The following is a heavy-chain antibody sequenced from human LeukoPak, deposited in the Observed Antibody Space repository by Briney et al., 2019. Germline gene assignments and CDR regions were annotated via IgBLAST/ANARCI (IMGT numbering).Heavy chain of an antibody. CDR3: ARGSYSVTRGSFDY. D-gene: IGHD4-11*01. CDR1: GGSFSGYY. J-gene: IGHJ4*02. Sequence: SETLSLTCGVYGGSFSGYYWSWIRQPPGKGLEWIGEINHSGSTNYNPPLKSRVTISVDTSNNHFSLNLISVTAADTAVYYCARGSYSVTRGSFDYWGQGTLLTVSS. V-gene: IGHV4-34*01. CDR2: INHSGST.